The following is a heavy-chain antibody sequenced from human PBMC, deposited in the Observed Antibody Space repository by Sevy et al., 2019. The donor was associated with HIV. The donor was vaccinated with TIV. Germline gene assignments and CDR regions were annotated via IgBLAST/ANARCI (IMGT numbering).Heavy chain of an antibody. CDR2: ISTSGKSP. CDR3: LRSGGAYDAGFDP. CDR1: GFTISRYE. J-gene: IGHJ5*02. D-gene: IGHD3-22*01. Sequence: GGSLRLSCVASGFTISRYEMNWVRQAPGKGLEWVSKISTSGKSPFYADSVEGRVTISRDNTKNSVFLETNNLRVEDTAVYYCLRSGGAYDAGFDPWGQGTLVTVSS. V-gene: IGHV3-48*03.